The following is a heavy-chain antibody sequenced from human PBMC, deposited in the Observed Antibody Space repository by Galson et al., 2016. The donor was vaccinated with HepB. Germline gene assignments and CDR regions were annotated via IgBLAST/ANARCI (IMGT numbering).Heavy chain of an antibody. CDR2: IGSSSRYI. Sequence: SLRLSCAASGFTFSRFGMNWVRQAPGKGLEWVSSIGSSSRYIYYADSVKGRFTISRDNAKNSLYLQMNSLRAEDTAVYYCARSGWFGEFEYWGQGTLVTVAS. V-gene: IGHV3-21*01. D-gene: IGHD3-10*01. J-gene: IGHJ4*02. CDR3: ARSGWFGEFEY. CDR1: GFTFSRFG.